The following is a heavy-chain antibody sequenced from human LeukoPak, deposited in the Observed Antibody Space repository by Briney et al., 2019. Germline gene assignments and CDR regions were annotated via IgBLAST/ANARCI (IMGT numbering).Heavy chain of an antibody. J-gene: IGHJ4*02. V-gene: IGHV3-64*01. CDR2: ITSNGGTT. CDR1: GFSLSTYD. D-gene: IGHD2-2*01. CDR3: ARGYCSSTSCTNDY. Sequence: GGPLRLSCVASGFSLSTYDMYWVRQAPGKGLEYVSAITSNGGTTYYANSVKGRFTISRDNSKNTLYLQMGSLRAEDMAVYYCARGYCSSTSCTNDYWGQGTLVTVSS.